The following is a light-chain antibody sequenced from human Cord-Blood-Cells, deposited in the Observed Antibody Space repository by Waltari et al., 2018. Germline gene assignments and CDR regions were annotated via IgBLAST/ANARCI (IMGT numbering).Light chain of an antibody. CDR2: EGS. J-gene: IGLJ2*01. CDR3: CSYAGSSNVV. Sequence: QSALTQPASVSGSPGQSITLPCTGTSSHVGGYNLLSWYQQHPGKAPKLMIYEGSKRPSGVSNRFSGSKSGNTASLTISGLQAEDEADYYCCSYAGSSNVVFGGGTKLTVL. V-gene: IGLV2-23*01. CDR1: SSHVGGYNL.